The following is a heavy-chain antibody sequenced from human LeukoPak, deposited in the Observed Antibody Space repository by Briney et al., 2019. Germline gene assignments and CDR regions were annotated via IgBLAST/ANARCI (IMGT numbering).Heavy chain of an antibody. J-gene: IGHJ6*03. D-gene: IGHD3-10*01. V-gene: IGHV4-34*01. CDR3: ARIYSGSYYRRSYYYYYYMDV. CDR2: INHSGST. CDR1: GGSFSGYY. Sequence: SETLSLTCAVYGGSFSGYYWSWIRQPPGKGLEWIGEINHSGSTNYNPSLKSRVTISVDTSKNQFSLKLSSVTAADTAVYYCARIYSGSYYRRSYYYYYYMDVWGKGTTVTVSS.